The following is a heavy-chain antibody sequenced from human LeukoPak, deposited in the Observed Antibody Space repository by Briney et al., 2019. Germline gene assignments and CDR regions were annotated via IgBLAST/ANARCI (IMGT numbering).Heavy chain of an antibody. V-gene: IGHV1-2*02. D-gene: IGHD3-10*01. CDR1: GYTFTGYY. Sequence: GASVKVSCKASGYTFTGYYMHWVRQAPGQGLEWMGWINPNSGGTNYAQKFQGRVTMTRDTSISTAYMELSRLRSDDTAVYYCARAGVLWFGELLLQHWGQGTLVTVSS. J-gene: IGHJ1*01. CDR2: INPNSGGT. CDR3: ARAGVLWFGELLLQH.